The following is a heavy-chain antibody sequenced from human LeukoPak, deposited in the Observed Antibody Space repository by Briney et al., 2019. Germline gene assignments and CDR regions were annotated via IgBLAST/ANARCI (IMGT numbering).Heavy chain of an antibody. CDR1: GGSISSSSYY. CDR3: AREYQLLLPVTTVTTFDY. V-gene: IGHV4-39*07. Sequence: PSETLSLTCTVSGGSISSSSYYWGWIRQPPGKGLEWIGSIYYSGSTYYNPSLKSRVTISVDTSKNQFSLKLSSVTAADTAVYYCAREYQLLLPVTTVTTFDYWGQGTLVTVSS. CDR2: IYYSGST. J-gene: IGHJ4*02. D-gene: IGHD4-17*01.